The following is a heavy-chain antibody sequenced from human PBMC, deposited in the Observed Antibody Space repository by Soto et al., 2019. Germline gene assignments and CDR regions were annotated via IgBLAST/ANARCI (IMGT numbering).Heavy chain of an antibody. J-gene: IGHJ6*02. CDR1: GGTFSSYA. V-gene: IGHV1-69*13. D-gene: IGHD3-3*01. Sequence: SVKVSCKASGGTFSSYAISWVRQAPGQGLEWMGGIIPIFGTANYAQRFQGRVTITADETTSTAYMELSSLRSEDTAVYYCARSLRYYDFWSGPYYYYGMDVWGQGTTVTVSS. CDR3: ARSLRYYDFWSGPYYYYGMDV. CDR2: IIPIFGTA.